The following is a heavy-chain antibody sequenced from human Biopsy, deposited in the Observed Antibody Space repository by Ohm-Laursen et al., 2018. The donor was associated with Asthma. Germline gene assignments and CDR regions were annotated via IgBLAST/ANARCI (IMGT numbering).Heavy chain of an antibody. CDR2: IYYGGAT. CDR3: ARAQDYCDSRGYYRSFDY. Sequence: TLSPPALSSYASFTSGGTSWPWFPQPPGKGLEWFGSIYYGGATYYNPSLKSRVSISIDTSKNQFSLKLSSVTAADTAVYYCARAQDYCDSRGYYRSFDYWGQGTLVTVSS. CDR1: YASFTSGGTS. V-gene: IGHV4-31*03. J-gene: IGHJ4*02. D-gene: IGHD3-22*01.